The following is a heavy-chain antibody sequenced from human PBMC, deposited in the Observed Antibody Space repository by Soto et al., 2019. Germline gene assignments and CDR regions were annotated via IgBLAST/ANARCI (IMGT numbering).Heavy chain of an antibody. J-gene: IGHJ6*02. Sequence: LQESGPGLLNLSQTLPLTCPFPGAPFSRGYYWSWSPQHPGKGREGIGYTYYSGNTYYNPSLKSRVSISLDTSKSQFSLKLDSVTAADTAVYYCARDAPVALGVPNSMDVWGQGTTVTVSS. V-gene: IGHV4-31*03. CDR1: GAPFSRGYY. CDR2: TYYSGNT. CDR3: ARDAPVALGVPNSMDV. D-gene: IGHD3-3*02.